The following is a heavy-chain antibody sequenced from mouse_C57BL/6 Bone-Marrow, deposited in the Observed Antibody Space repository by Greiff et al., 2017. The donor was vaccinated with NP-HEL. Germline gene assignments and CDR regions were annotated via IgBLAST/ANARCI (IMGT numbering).Heavy chain of an antibody. CDR3: ARGGYGYDVYFDV. CDR1: GFTFSDYG. D-gene: IGHD2-2*01. V-gene: IGHV5-17*01. J-gene: IGHJ1*03. Sequence: EVKLQESGGGLVKPGGSLKFSCAASGFTFSDYGMHWVRQAPEKGLEWVAYISSGGSTIYYEETWKGGFTISSDNAKNTLFLQMTSLRADDTAMYYCARGGYGYDVYFDVWGTGTTVTVSS. CDR2: ISSGGSTI.